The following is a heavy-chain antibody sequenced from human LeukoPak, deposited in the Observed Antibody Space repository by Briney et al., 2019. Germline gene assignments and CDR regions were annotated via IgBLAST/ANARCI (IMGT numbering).Heavy chain of an antibody. Sequence: SETLSLTCAVYGGSFSGYYWSWIRQPPGKGLEWIGEINHSGSTNYNPSLKSRVTISVDTSKNQFSLKLSSVTAADTAVCYCARRMRRYCSGGTCGAFDIWGQGTMVTVSS. CDR3: ARRMRRYCSGGTCGAFDI. D-gene: IGHD2-15*01. CDR1: GGSFSGYY. CDR2: INHSGST. V-gene: IGHV4-34*01. J-gene: IGHJ3*02.